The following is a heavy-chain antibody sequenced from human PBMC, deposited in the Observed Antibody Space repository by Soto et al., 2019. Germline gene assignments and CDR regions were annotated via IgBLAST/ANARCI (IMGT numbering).Heavy chain of an antibody. CDR1: GFTVSSNY. Sequence: PGGSLRLSCAASGFTVSSNYMSWVRQAPGKGLEWVSVIYSGGSTYYADSVKGRFTISRDNSKNTLYLQMNSLRAEDTAVYYCAGLKRLRFLEWLSAYMDVWGKGTTVTVSS. J-gene: IGHJ6*03. D-gene: IGHD3-3*01. CDR3: AGLKRLRFLEWLSAYMDV. V-gene: IGHV3-66*01. CDR2: IYSGGST.